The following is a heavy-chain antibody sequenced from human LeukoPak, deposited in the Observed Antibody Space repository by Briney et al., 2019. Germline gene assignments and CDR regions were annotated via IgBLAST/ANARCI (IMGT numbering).Heavy chain of an antibody. V-gene: IGHV4-59*10. CDR2: IYTSGST. Sequence: SETLSLTCAVYGGSFSGYYWSWIRQPAGKGLEWIGRIYTSGSTNYNPSLKSRVTISVDTSKNQFSLKLSSVTAADTAVYYCARPNCGGDCANDAFDIWGQGTMVTVSS. CDR1: GGSFSGYY. CDR3: ARPNCGGDCANDAFDI. D-gene: IGHD2-21*02. J-gene: IGHJ3*02.